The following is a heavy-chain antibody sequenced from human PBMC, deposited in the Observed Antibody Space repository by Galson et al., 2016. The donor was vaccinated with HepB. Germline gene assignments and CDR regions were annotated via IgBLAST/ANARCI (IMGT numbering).Heavy chain of an antibody. CDR1: GFTFSSYW. V-gene: IGHV3-30-3*01. Sequence: SLRLSCAASGFTFSSYWMPWVRQAPGKGLDWVAVISKTGDTTFYGDSVKGRFTISRDNSKNTVDLQIHSLRSEDAAVYFCARDFKLGAPDYMDVWGKGTTVTVS. CDR3: ARDFKLGAPDYMDV. D-gene: IGHD1-26*01. J-gene: IGHJ6*03. CDR2: ISKTGDTT.